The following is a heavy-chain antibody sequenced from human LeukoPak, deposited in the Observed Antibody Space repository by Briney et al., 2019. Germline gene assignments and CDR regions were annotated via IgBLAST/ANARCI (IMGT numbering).Heavy chain of an antibody. CDR1: GYTFTSYA. V-gene: IGHV1-3*03. Sequence: ASVKVSCKASGYTFTSYAMHWVRQAPGQRLEWMGWINAGNGNTKYSQEVQGRVTITRDTSASTAYMELSSLRSEDMAVYYCARGNRYYYDSSGNYYYYMDVWGKGTTVTVSS. D-gene: IGHD3-22*01. CDR3: ARGNRYYYDSSGNYYYYMDV. J-gene: IGHJ6*03. CDR2: INAGNGNT.